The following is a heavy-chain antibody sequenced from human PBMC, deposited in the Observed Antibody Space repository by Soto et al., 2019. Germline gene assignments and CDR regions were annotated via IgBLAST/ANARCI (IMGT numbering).Heavy chain of an antibody. CDR1: GYTFTSYG. CDR2: ISAYNGNT. Sequence: QVQLVQSGAEVKKPGASVKVSCKASGYTFTSYGISWVRQAPGQGLEWMGWISAYNGNTNYAQKLQGRVTMTTDTSTSTAYMELRSLRSDDTAVYYSARDPEVGVWSGYFALIPRGGPDMDVWGKWTTVTVSS. J-gene: IGHJ6*03. CDR3: ARDPEVGVWSGYFALIPRGGPDMDV. V-gene: IGHV1-18*01. D-gene: IGHD3-3*01.